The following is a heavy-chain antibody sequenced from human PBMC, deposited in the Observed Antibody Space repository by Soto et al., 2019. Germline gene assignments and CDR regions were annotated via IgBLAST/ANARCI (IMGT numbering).Heavy chain of an antibody. V-gene: IGHV3-30*18. CDR1: GFTFSSYG. CDR2: ISYDGSNK. CDR3: AKDTGLGVATGHYYYYYGMDV. D-gene: IGHD5-12*01. J-gene: IGHJ6*02. Sequence: QVQLVESGGGVVQPGRSLRLSCAASGFTFSSYGMHWVRQAPGKGLEWVAVISYDGSNKYYADSVKGRFTISRDNSKNTLYLQMISLSAEDTAVYYCAKDTGLGVATGHYYYYYGMDVWGQGTTVTVSS.